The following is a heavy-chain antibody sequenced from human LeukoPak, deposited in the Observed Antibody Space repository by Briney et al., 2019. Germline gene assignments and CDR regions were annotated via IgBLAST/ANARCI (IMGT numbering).Heavy chain of an antibody. CDR3: STEGHTYGCHSFDI. D-gene: IGHD5-18*01. CDR1: GFTFTNAW. V-gene: IGHV3-15*01. CDR2: IRRKSDGGTT. Sequence: GGSLRLSCAASGFTFTNAWMSWVRQAPGKGLEWVGRIRRKSDGGTTEYAAPVKGRFTISRDDSKNTLYLQMNSLKTEDTAVYYCSTEGHTYGCHSFDIWGQGTMVTVSS. J-gene: IGHJ3*02.